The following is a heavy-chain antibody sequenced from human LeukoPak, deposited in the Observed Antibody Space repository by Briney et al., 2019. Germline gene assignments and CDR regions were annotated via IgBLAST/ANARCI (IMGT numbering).Heavy chain of an antibody. Sequence: ASVKVSCKASGYTFTGYYMHWVRQAPGQGLEWMGWINPNSGGTNYAQKFQGRVTMTRDTSISTAYMELSSLRSEDTAVYYCARGGSYYGSGSYLLDYWGQGTLVTVSS. V-gene: IGHV1-2*02. D-gene: IGHD3-10*01. CDR3: ARGGSYYGSGSYLLDY. CDR1: GYTFTGYY. J-gene: IGHJ4*02. CDR2: INPNSGGT.